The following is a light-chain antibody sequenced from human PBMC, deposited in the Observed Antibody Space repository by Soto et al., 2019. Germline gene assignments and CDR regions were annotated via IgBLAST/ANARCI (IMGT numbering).Light chain of an antibody. J-gene: IGKJ1*01. CDR3: QQSYSTPT. Sequence: IQVTESPSSLSASVGDRLNITCRASQSIGTYLNWHHQKPGTAAQLLIYGASTLQSGAPSRFGGGGSGTHFTLTINSLQPEDFGTYSCQQSYSTPTFGQGTKVDI. V-gene: IGKV1-39*01. CDR2: GAS. CDR1: QSIGTY.